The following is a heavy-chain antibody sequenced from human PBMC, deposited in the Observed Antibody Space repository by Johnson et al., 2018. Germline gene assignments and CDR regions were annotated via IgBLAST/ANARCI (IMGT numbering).Heavy chain of an antibody. CDR1: GFTFDDYA. Sequence: EVQLLESGGGLVQPGRSLRLPCAVSGFTFDDYAMHWVRQAPGKGLGWVSGISWNSGRLVYADSVKGRFTISRDNAKNSLYLQMNSLRDEDTAVYYCASQPGGTQHWGQGTLVTVSS. J-gene: IGHJ1*01. CDR2: ISWNSGRL. CDR3: ASQPGGTQH. D-gene: IGHD1-14*01. V-gene: IGHV3-9*01.